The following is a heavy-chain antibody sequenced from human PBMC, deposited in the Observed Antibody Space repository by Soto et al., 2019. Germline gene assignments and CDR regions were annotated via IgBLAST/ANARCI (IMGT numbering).Heavy chain of an antibody. CDR1: GGSINSNNW. Sequence: PSETLSLTCAVSGGSINSNNWWSWVRQSPGKGLEWIGEIYHSGTTNYNPSLKSRVTISVDKSKNQFSLKLTSVTAADTAVYYCARDFNYLIGITETPAVGWLDPWGQGTLVTVSS. D-gene: IGHD1-7*01. CDR2: IYHSGTT. CDR3: ARDFNYLIGITETPAVGWLDP. V-gene: IGHV4-4*02. J-gene: IGHJ5*02.